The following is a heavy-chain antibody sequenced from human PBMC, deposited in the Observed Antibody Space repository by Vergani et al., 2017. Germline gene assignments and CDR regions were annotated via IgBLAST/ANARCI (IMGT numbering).Heavy chain of an antibody. J-gene: IGHJ5*02. Sequence: QVQLQQWGAGLLKPSETLSLTCAVYGGSFSGYYWSWIRQPPGKGLEWIGEINHSGSTNYNPSLKSRVTISVDTSKNQFSLKLSSVTAADTAVYYCAREGPLLVTNGVWSDPWGQGTLVTVSS. V-gene: IGHV4-34*01. CDR1: GGSFSGYY. CDR3: AREGPLLVTNGVWSDP. CDR2: INHSGST. D-gene: IGHD2-8*01.